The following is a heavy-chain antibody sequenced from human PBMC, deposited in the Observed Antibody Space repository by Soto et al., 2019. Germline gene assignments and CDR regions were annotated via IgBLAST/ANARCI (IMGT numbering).Heavy chain of an antibody. CDR3: ARELWKLWLFLARYYGVMDV. V-gene: IGHV1-69*13. D-gene: IGHD5-18*01. J-gene: IGHJ6*02. Sequence: SVKVSCKASGGTFSSYAISWVRQAPGQGLEWMGGIIPIFGTANYAQKFQGRVTITADESTSTAYMELSSLRSEDTAVYYCARELWKLWLFLARYYGVMDVWGQGTTVPVSS. CDR1: GGTFSSYA. CDR2: IIPIFGTA.